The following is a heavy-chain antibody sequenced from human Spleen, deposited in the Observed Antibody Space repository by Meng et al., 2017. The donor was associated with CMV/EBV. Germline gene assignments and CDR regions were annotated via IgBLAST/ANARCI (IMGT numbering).Heavy chain of an antibody. J-gene: IGHJ6*02. D-gene: IGHD1-26*01. CDR1: GFTFSNYA. Sequence: GESLKISCAASGFTFSNYAMSWVRQAPGKGLEWVSSISGGGGSIFHANSVKGRFTISRDNSKNSLYLQMNSLRAADPAIYYCARFSDNYYHYYGMDVWGQGTTVTVSS. CDR3: ARFSDNYYHYYGMDV. V-gene: IGHV3-23*01. CDR2: ISGGGGSI.